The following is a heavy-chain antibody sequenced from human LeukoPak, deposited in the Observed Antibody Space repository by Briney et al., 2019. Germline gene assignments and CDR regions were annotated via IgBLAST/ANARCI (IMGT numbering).Heavy chain of an antibody. J-gene: IGHJ5*02. Sequence: TSETLSLTCAVSGYSIISGYYWGWIRQPPGKGLEWIGSIYHSGSTYYNPSLKSRVTISVDTSKNQFSLKLSSVTAADTAVYYCARPIQTYYDFWSGRGAHDWFDPWGQGTLVTVSS. CDR3: ARPIQTYYDFWSGRGAHDWFDP. D-gene: IGHD3-3*01. V-gene: IGHV4-38-2*01. CDR1: GYSIISGYY. CDR2: IYHSGST.